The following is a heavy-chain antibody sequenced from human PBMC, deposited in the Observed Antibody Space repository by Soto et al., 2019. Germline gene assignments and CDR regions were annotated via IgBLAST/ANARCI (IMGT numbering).Heavy chain of an antibody. D-gene: IGHD3-22*01. CDR1: VFSFGTYT. CDR2: LSDSVGTT. CDR3: AKHLIGGRLKSPFDL. J-gene: IGHJ4*02. V-gene: IGHV3-23*01. Sequence: PRGSLLLSCAFSVFSFGTYTVDWVRQAPGMGLEWVSGLSDSVGTTHYAYSVKGRFTISMDKSKNTLYLHMNNLRAEDTAVYYCAKHLIGGRLKSPFDLWGQGTKVTVSS.